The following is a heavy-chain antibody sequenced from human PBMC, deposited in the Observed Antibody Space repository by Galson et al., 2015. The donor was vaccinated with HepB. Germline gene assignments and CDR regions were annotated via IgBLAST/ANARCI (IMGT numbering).Heavy chain of an antibody. CDR2: ISAYSGTT. D-gene: IGHD3-22*01. Sequence: SVKVSCKASGYIFSNYGINWVRQAPGQGLEWMGWISAYSGTTNYAQKFRELRGRATMTTDTSTSTAYMELRSLRSDDTAVYYCARSEFYDNSGFYFFYGMDVWGQGTTVTVSS. CDR1: GYIFSNYG. J-gene: IGHJ6*02. CDR3: ARSEFYDNSGFYFFYGMDV. V-gene: IGHV1-18*01.